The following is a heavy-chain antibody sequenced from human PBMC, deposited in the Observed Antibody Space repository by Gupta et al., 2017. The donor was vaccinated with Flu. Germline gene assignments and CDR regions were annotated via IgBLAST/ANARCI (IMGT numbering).Heavy chain of an antibody. D-gene: IGHD6-19*01. CDR1: GDSVTKHPCP. Sequence: QLQESGPGLVKPSATLSLTCTVSGDSVTKHPCPWGWVRRPPGQGLAWVGSIFHSGNPYYNPSRGSRVTISIDTSKNQLALNLKAVSAADKAVYFCVRQLEEERNGWYHDFDYWGQGSPVTVSS. V-gene: IGHV4-39*01. CDR3: VRQLEEERNGWYHDFDY. CDR2: IFHSGNP. J-gene: IGHJ4*02.